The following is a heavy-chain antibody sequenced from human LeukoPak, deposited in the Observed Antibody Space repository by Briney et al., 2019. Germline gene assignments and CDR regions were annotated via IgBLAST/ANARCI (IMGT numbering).Heavy chain of an antibody. J-gene: IGHJ5*02. CDR2: INPNSGVT. CDR3: ARDGIYGSGSYYEISWFAP. CDR1: GYTFTGYY. Sequence: GASVKVSCKASGYTFTGYYMHWVRQAPGQGLEWMGWINPNSGVTHYAQKFQGRVTMTSDTSISTAYMELSRLRSDDTAVYYCARDGIYGSGSYYEISWFAPWGQGTLVTVSS. V-gene: IGHV1-2*02. D-gene: IGHD3-10*01.